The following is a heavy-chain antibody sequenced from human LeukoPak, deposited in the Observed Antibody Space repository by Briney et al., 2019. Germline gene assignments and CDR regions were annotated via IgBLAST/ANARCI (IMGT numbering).Heavy chain of an antibody. D-gene: IGHD6-6*01. J-gene: IGHJ4*02. V-gene: IGHV3-74*01. Sequence: QTGGSLRLSCAASGFTFSSYWMHWVRQAPGKGLVWVSHINSDGSSTNYADSVKGRFTISRDHAKNTLYLQMNTLRAEDTAVYYCVGSSSSRDYWGQGTLVTVSS. CDR1: GFTFSSYW. CDR2: INSDGSST. CDR3: VGSSSSRDY.